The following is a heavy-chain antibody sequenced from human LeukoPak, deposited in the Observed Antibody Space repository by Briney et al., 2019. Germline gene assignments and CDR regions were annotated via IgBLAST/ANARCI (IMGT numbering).Heavy chain of an antibody. D-gene: IGHD5-18*01. CDR1: GGTFSSYA. Sequence: ASVKVSCKASGGTFSSYAISWVRQATGQGLEWMGWMNPNSGNTGYAQKFQGRVTMTRNTSVSTAYMELSSLRSEDTAVYYCARGIQLWFGEIYYMDVWGKGTPVTVSS. CDR3: ARGIQLWFGEIYYMDV. V-gene: IGHV1-8*02. CDR2: MNPNSGNT. J-gene: IGHJ6*03.